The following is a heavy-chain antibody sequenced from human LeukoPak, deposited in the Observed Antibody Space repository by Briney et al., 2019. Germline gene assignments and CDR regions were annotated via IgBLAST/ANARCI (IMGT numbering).Heavy chain of an antibody. J-gene: IGHJ4*02. D-gene: IGHD2-15*01. CDR3: AKDRGALGYCSGGSCYGY. CDR2: ISGSGGST. V-gene: IGHV3-23*01. CDR1: GFTFSSYA. Sequence: PGGSLGLSCAASGFTFSSYAMSWVRQAPGKGLEWVSAISGSGGSTYYADSVKGRFTISRDNSKNTLYLQMNSLRAEDTAVYYCAKDRGALGYCSGGSCYGYWGQGTLVTVSS.